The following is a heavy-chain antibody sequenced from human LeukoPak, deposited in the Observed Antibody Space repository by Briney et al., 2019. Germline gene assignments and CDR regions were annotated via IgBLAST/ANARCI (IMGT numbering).Heavy chain of an antibody. CDR3: GRDWGGRWSY. V-gene: IGHV3-74*01. D-gene: IGHD3-16*01. CDR2: INEDGSIT. J-gene: IGHJ4*02. CDR1: GFTFRTYW. Sequence: PGGSLRLSCAVSGFTFRTYWMHWVRQVPGEGVVWVSRINEDGSITSYADSVKGRFTISRDNAQNTFYLQMNSLSAEDTAVYYCGRDWGGRWSYWGQGALVTVSS.